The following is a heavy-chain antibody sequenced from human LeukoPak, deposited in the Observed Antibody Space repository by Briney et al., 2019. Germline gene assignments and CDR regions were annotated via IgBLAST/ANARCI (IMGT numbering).Heavy chain of an antibody. Sequence: GGSLRLSCAASGFTFRSARMNWVRQAPGKGLEWVGHIKPMTEGGKTDYAAPVKGRFTISRDDSKNTLDLQMNSLKTEDTAVYYCTSVPVGWGQGTLVTVSA. J-gene: IGHJ4*02. V-gene: IGHV3-15*01. CDR2: IKPMTEGGKT. CDR3: TSVPVG. CDR1: GFTFRSAR. D-gene: IGHD1-26*01.